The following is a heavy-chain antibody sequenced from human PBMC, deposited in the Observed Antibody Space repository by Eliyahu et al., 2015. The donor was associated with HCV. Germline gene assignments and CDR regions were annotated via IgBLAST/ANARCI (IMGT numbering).Heavy chain of an antibody. CDR3: ARDSTYYDHYKYNWFDP. D-gene: IGHD3-16*01. CDR2: VVPLLGVA. V-gene: IGHV1-69*08. CDR1: GXIFGXYT. Sequence: QVQLAQSGAEVKTPGSAVTXSCXASGXIFGXYTISWVRQSPRQGLEWMGRVVPLLGVAHYAQSFQGRVTMTADKSRSTVYLELTSLRFEDTAIYYCARDSTYYDHYKYNWFDPWGQGTLVTVSS. J-gene: IGHJ5*02.